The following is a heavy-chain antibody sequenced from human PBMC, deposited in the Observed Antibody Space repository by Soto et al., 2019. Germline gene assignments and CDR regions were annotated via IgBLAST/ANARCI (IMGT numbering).Heavy chain of an antibody. D-gene: IGHD1-26*01. J-gene: IGHJ4*02. CDR1: GFTFSSYD. V-gene: IGHV3-13*01. CDR3: ASGKGATLDY. CDR2: IGTAGDT. Sequence: EVQLVESGGGLVQPGGSLRLSCAASGFTFSSYDMHWVRQATGKGLEWVSAIGTAGDTYYPGSVKGRFNISRENAKNSLYLQMNSLRAEDKAVYYCASGKGATLDYWGQGTLVTVSS.